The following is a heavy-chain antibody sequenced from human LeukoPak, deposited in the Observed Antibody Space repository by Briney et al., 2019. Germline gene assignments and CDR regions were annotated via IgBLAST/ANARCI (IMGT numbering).Heavy chain of an antibody. Sequence: PGRSLRLSCAASRFTFSDYIMHWVRQAPGRGLEWVALISYDEINKYYADSVKGRVTISRDNSKNTLYLQMHSQRPEDTAVYYCARDGVLSRYYYMDVWGKGATVTVSS. CDR3: ARDGVLSRYYYMDV. D-gene: IGHD2-8*01. CDR1: RFTFSDYI. CDR2: ISYDEINK. V-gene: IGHV3-30*04. J-gene: IGHJ6*03.